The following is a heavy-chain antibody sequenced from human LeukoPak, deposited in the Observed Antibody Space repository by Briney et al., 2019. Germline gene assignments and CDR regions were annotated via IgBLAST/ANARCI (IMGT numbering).Heavy chain of an antibody. J-gene: IGHJ5*02. CDR1: GYTFTSYY. Sequence: VASVKVSCKASGYTFTSYYMHWVRQAPGQGLEWMGIINPSGGSTSYAQKFQGRVTMTRDMSTSTDCMELSSLRSEDTAVYYCARDNSVEDTAWWFDPWGQGTLVTVSS. D-gene: IGHD4-23*01. CDR2: INPSGGST. CDR3: ARDNSVEDTAWWFDP. V-gene: IGHV1-46*01.